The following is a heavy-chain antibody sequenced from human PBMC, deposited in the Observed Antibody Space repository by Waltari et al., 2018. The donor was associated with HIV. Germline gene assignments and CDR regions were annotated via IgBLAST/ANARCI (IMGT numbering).Heavy chain of an antibody. CDR2: ITDDGGKE. J-gene: IGHJ6*02. CDR1: GVLIRNHA. V-gene: IGHV3-30*09. Sequence: LVQSGGGVAQAGRSLRLSCSASGVLIRNHAMHWVRQFADKGLEWGAVITDDGGKEFVTDSLKGRFGISRDNARDFLYLEMKVVKVEDSGVYFCVRRSVMGLDLWGQGTTVIVS. D-gene: IGHD3-16*01. CDR3: VRRSVMGLDL.